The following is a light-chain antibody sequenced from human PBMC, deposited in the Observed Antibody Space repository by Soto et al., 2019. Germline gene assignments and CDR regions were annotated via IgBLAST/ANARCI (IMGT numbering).Light chain of an antibody. Sequence: QSVLTQPASVSGSPGQSITISCTGTSSDVGGYIYVSWYQQHPGKAPKLMIYDVTSRPSGVSYRFSGSKSGNTASLTISGLQAEDEADYYCRSYTTSSSYVFGTWTKVTVL. CDR3: RSYTTSSSYV. V-gene: IGLV2-14*01. J-gene: IGLJ1*01. CDR2: DVT. CDR1: SSDVGGYIY.